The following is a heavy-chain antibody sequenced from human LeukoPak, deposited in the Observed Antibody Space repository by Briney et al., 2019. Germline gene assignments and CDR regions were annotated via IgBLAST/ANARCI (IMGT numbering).Heavy chain of an antibody. Sequence: GGSLRLSCAASGFTFSSYSMNWVRQAPGKGLEWVSYISSSSSTIYYADSVKGRFTISRDNDKNSLYLQMNSLRAEDTAVYYCAKDKGAVTTSGAFDIWGQGTMVTVSS. D-gene: IGHD4-17*01. CDR3: AKDKGAVTTSGAFDI. CDR1: GFTFSSYS. J-gene: IGHJ3*02. V-gene: IGHV3-48*01. CDR2: ISSSSSTI.